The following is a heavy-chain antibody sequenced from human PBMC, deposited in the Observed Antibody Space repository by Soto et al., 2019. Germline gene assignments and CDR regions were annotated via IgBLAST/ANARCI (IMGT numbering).Heavy chain of an antibody. V-gene: IGHV5-51*01. J-gene: IGHJ6*02. CDR3: ARSIAVAATGNYYYYGMDV. D-gene: IGHD6-19*01. CDR2: IYPGDSDT. CDR1: GYSFTSYW. Sequence: GESLKISCKGSGYSFTSYWIGWVRQMPGKGLEWMGIIYPGDSDTRYSPSSQGQVTISADKSISTAYLQWSSLKASDTAMYYCARSIAVAATGNYYYYGMDVWGQGTTVTVSS.